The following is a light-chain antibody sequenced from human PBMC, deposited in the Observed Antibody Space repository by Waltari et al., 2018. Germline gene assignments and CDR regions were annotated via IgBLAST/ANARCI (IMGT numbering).Light chain of an antibody. J-gene: IGKJ3*01. Sequence: AIRMTQSPSSFSASTGDRVTITCRASQDIASFLAWYQQKPGKAPTLLIYAASTLQSGVPSRFSGSGSGTDFTLTISWLQSEDFATYYCQQYYNYPFTCGPGTKVDIK. CDR2: AAS. V-gene: IGKV1-8*01. CDR1: QDIASF. CDR3: QQYYNYPFT.